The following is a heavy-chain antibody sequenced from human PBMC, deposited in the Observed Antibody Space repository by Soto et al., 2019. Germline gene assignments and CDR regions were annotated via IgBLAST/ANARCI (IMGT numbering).Heavy chain of an antibody. CDR1: GFTFSNYN. V-gene: IGHV3-48*02. D-gene: IGHD3-16*01. Sequence: EVQLVESGGGLVQPGGSLRLSCAVSGFTFSNYNMIWVRQAPGKGLEWVSYISSGSNTIYYADSVKGRFTISRDNAKNSLYLQMNSLRDEDTAVYYCATNRVGVSASEYWGQGTLVTVSS. J-gene: IGHJ4*02. CDR3: ATNRVGVSASEY. CDR2: ISSGSNTI.